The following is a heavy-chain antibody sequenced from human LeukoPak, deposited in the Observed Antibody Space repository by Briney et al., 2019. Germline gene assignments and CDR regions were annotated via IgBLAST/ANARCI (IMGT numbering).Heavy chain of an antibody. D-gene: IGHD3-10*01. CDR3: AKDGGVWFGESNDY. J-gene: IGHJ4*02. V-gene: IGHV3-30*02. CDR1: GFTFSTHG. Sequence: PGGSLRLSCAASGFTFSTHGMHWVRQAPGKGLEWVTFIRYDGSDKYYADSVKGRFTISRDNSKNTLYLQMNSLRVEDTAVYYCAKDGGVWFGESNDYWGQGTLVTVSS. CDR2: IRYDGSDK.